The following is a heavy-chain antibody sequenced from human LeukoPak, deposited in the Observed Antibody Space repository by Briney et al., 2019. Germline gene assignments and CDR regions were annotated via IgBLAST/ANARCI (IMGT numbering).Heavy chain of an antibody. CDR1: GGSISSGGYY. V-gene: IGHV4-31*03. J-gene: IGHJ4*02. Sequence: PSETLSLTCTVSGGSISSGGYYWSWIRQHPGKGLEWIGYIYYSGSTYYNPSLKSRVTISVDRSKNQFSLKLSSVTAADTAVYYCARAEDYYDSSGNFDYWGQGTLVTVSS. D-gene: IGHD3-22*01. CDR3: ARAEDYYDSSGNFDY. CDR2: IYYSGST.